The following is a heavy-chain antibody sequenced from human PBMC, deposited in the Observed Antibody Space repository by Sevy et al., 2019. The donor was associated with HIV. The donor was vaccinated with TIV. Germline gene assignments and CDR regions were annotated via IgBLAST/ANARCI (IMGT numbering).Heavy chain of an antibody. CDR2: ISFDGDTK. Sequence: GGSLRLSCAASGFSFRNIGMHWVRQAPGKGLEWFALISFDGDTKYYGDSVKGRFTISRDNSKNTLYLQMNSLRVEDTAVYYCAKRGGHDTSGYVSYYYYGMDVWGQGTTVSVSS. D-gene: IGHD3-22*01. CDR1: GFSFRNIG. CDR3: AKRGGHDTSGYVSYYYYGMDV. J-gene: IGHJ6*02. V-gene: IGHV3-30*18.